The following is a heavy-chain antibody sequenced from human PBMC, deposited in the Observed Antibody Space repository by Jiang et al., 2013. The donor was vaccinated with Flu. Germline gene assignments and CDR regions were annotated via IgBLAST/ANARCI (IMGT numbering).Heavy chain of an antibody. CDR3: ARGRVTIFGVGPPPGEYGMDV. D-gene: IGHD3-3*01. V-gene: IGHV1-69*06. J-gene: IGHJ6*02. CDR1: GGTFGSYA. CDR2: IIPIFGTA. Sequence: VQLVESGAEVKKPGSSVKVSCKASGGTFGSYAISWVRQAPGQGLEWMGGIIPIFGTANYAQKFQGRVTITADKSTSTAYMELSSLRSEDTAVYYCARGRVTIFGVGPPPGEYGMDVVGPRDHGHRLL.